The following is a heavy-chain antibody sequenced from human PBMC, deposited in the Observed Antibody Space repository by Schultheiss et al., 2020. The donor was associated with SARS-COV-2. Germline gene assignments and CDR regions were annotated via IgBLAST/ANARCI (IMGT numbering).Heavy chain of an antibody. V-gene: IGHV3-21*01. CDR1: RFNFSAYA. CDR3: ARDDGPYSSSWYYFDY. J-gene: IGHJ4*02. CDR2: ISSSSSYI. Sequence: GGSLRLSCAASRFNFSAYAMTWVRQAPGKGLEWVSSISSSSSYIYYADSVKGRFTISRDNAKNSLYLQMNSLRAEDTAVYYCARDDGPYSSSWYYFDYWGQGTLVTVSS. D-gene: IGHD6-13*01.